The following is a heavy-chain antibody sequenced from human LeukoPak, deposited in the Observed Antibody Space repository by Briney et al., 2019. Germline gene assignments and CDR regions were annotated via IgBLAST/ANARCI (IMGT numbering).Heavy chain of an antibody. CDR2: INHSGST. V-gene: IGHV4-34*01. Sequence: GSLRLSCAASGFTFSTFAMIWVRQPPGKGLEWIGEINHSGSTNYNPSLKSRVTISVDTSKNQFSLKLSSVTAADTAVYYCARHRGRARFDPWGQGTLVTVSS. J-gene: IGHJ5*02. CDR3: ARHRGRARFDP. CDR1: GFTFSTFA.